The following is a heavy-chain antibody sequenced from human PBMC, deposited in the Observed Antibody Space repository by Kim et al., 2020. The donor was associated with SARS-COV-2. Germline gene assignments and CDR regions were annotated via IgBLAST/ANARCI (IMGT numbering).Heavy chain of an antibody. CDR2: INHSGST. D-gene: IGHD5-12*01. J-gene: IGHJ6*02. Sequence: SETLSLTCAVYGGSFSGYYWSWIRQPPGKGLEWIGEINHSGSTNYNPSLKSRVTISVDTSKNQFSLKLSSVTAADTAVYYCARGGGYSGYDRYYYYYYGMDVWGQGTKVTFSS. V-gene: IGHV4-34*01. CDR1: GGSFSGYY. CDR3: ARGGGYSGYDRYYYYYYGMDV.